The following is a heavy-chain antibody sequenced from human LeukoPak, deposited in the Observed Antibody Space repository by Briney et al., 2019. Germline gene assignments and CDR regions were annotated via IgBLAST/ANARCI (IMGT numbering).Heavy chain of an antibody. CDR3: VRDPTGSFDY. V-gene: IGHV3-48*01. D-gene: IGHD2-8*02. J-gene: IGHJ4*02. CDR1: EFTFTTYN. Sequence: GGSLRLSCAGSEFTFTTYNRHWVRHTPGKGLEWVSYISPRSSTMVYADSVKGRFTISRDNAKNSLYLQMNSLRAEDTAVYYCVRDPTGSFDYWGQGTMVTVSS. CDR2: ISPRSSTM.